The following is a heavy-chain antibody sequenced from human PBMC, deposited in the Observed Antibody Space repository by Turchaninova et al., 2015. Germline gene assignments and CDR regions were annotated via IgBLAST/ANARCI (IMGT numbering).Heavy chain of an antibody. J-gene: IGHJ2*01. D-gene: IGHD1-1*01. V-gene: IGHV3-7*01. CDR1: GFSIKNNW. Sequence: EVKLVESGGGLFQSGGSLRLSCAASGFSIKNNWMTWVRQAPGKGFEWVANINEDGTEKFFVDSVMGRFTIARDNAKNSLYLQRNRLRVEDTSIYYCARGFWIFDLWGRGTLVTVSS. CDR2: INEDGTEK. CDR3: ARGFWIFDL.